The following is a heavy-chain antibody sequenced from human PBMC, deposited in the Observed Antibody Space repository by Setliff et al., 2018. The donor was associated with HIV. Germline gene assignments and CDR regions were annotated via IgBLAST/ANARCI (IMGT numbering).Heavy chain of an antibody. D-gene: IGHD5-18*01. CDR2: ISYSGST. J-gene: IGHJ4*01. CDR3: ARTRGYSYGTLAGFDY. V-gene: IGHV4-59*11. CDR1: GASIRSQY. Sequence: NPSETLSLTCTVSGASIRSQYWSWIRKPPGKGLEWIGYISYSGSTNYNPSLESRVAMSVDTSKQQFSLEVSSVTAADTAVYYCARTRGYSYGTLAGFDYWGRGSLVTVS.